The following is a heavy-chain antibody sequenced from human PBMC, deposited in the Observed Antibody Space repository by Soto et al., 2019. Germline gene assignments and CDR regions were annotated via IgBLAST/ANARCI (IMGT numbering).Heavy chain of an antibody. V-gene: IGHV3-74*01. Sequence: GGSTRLCRAASWFTFSSYWMRWVRQTPGTGLVWVSRINSDGSSTSYADSVKGRFTISRDNAKNTLYLQMNSLRAEDTAVYYCAREGIAAAGTGGFDYWGQGTLVTVSS. CDR2: INSDGSST. D-gene: IGHD6-13*01. J-gene: IGHJ4*02. CDR1: WFTFSSYW. CDR3: AREGIAAAGTGGFDY.